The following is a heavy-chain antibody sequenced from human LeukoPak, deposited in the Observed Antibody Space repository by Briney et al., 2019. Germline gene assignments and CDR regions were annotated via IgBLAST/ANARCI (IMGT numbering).Heavy chain of an antibody. CDR1: GLTFSNAW. J-gene: IGHJ3*02. Sequence: PGGSLRLSCAASGLTFSNAWMSWVRQAPGKGLEWVGRIKSKTDGGTTDYAAPVKGRFTISRDDSKNTLYLQMNSLKTEDTAVYYCTAQVYYYGSGSDRAFDIWGPGTMVTVSS. D-gene: IGHD3-10*01. CDR3: TAQVYYYGSGSDRAFDI. CDR2: IKSKTDGGTT. V-gene: IGHV3-15*01.